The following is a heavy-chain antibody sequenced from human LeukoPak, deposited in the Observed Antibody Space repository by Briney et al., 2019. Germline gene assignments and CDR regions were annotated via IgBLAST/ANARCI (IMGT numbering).Heavy chain of an antibody. CDR2: IIPIFDTT. V-gene: IGHV1-69*13. CDR3: ARESGDGYVDY. Sequence: SVKVSCKASGGTFSSNAISWVRQAPGRGLEWMGGIIPIFDTTNYAQKFQGRVTITADESTSTAYMELSSLRSEDTAVYYCARESGDGYVDYWGQGTLVTVSS. CDR1: GGTFSSNA. D-gene: IGHD5-24*01. J-gene: IGHJ4*02.